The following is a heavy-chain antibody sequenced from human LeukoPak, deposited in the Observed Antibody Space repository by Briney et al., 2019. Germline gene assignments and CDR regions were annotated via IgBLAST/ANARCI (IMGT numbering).Heavy chain of an antibody. V-gene: IGHV1-2*02. Sequence: GASVKVSCKASGYTFTGYYMHWVRQAPGQGLEWMGWINPNSGGTNYAQKFQGRVTMTRDTSISTAYMELSRLRSDDTAVYYCAIDRARWAVAGTLSWGYWGQGTLVTVSS. CDR2: INPNSGGT. D-gene: IGHD6-19*01. J-gene: IGHJ4*02. CDR3: AIDRARWAVAGTLSWGY. CDR1: GYTFTGYY.